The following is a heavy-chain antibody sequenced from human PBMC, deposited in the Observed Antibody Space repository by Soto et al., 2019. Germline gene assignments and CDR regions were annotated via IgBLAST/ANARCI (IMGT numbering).Heavy chain of an antibody. CDR2: MDYSGST. V-gene: IGHV4-39*02. Sequence: SETLSLTCTVSGGSISTRNYYWGWVRQAPGKGLEWIGSMDYSGSTYYNPSLESRVTISVDTSKNHFSLQLNSMTAADTAVYYCASPPGAVLDAYDIWGQGTMGTVS. CDR3: ASPPGAVLDAYDI. J-gene: IGHJ3*02. D-gene: IGHD3-10*01. CDR1: GGSISTRNYY.